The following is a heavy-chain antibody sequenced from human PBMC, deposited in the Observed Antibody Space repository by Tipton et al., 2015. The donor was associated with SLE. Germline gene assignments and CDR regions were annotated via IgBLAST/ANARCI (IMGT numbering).Heavy chain of an antibody. CDR2: IYHSGST. CDR1: GYSISSGYY. CDR3: ARSYSSPVGLS. J-gene: IGHJ5*02. D-gene: IGHD6-13*01. Sequence: TLSLTCAVSGYSISSGYYWGWIRQPPGKGLEWIGSIYHSGSTYYNPSFKSRVTISVDTSKNQFSLKLSSVTAADTAVYYCARSYSSPVGLSWGQGTLVTVSS. V-gene: IGHV4-38-2*01.